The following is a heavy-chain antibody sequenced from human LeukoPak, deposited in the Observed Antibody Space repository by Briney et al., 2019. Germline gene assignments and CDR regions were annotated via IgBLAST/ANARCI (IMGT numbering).Heavy chain of an antibody. J-gene: IGHJ4*02. D-gene: IGHD2-8*01. CDR1: GYTFTSYH. CDR2: INLSGGST. CDR3: ARDYVDDIPMIKDY. V-gene: IGHV1-46*01. Sequence: ASVKVSCKASGYTFTSYHMHWVRQAPGQGLEWMGKINLSGGSTTYAQKLQGRVTMTRDTSTSTVYMELSSLRSEDTAVYYCARDYVDDIPMIKDYWGQGTLVTVSS.